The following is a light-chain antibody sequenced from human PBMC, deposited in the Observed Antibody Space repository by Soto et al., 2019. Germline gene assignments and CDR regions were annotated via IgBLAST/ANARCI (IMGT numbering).Light chain of an antibody. Sequence: ENLLTQSPGTLSLSPGEGATLSCRASQSVGSNYLAWYQQKPGQAPRLLIYGASSSATGIPDRFSGSGSGTDFTLTISRLEPEDFAMYYCQQYAYSPLTFGGGTKVEIK. CDR2: GAS. V-gene: IGKV3-20*01. J-gene: IGKJ4*01. CDR3: QQYAYSPLT. CDR1: QSVGSNY.